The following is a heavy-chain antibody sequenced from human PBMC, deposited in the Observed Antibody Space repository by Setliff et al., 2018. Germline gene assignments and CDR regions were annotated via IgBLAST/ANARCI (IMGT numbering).Heavy chain of an antibody. CDR2: INPHGSEK. V-gene: IGHV3-7*01. Sequence: PGGSLRLSCTASGLSYINDWVSWVRQAPGKGLEWLASINPHGSEKYYADSVKGRFTISRDNAKNSLYLQINSLRVEDTAVYYCSRQLGDWGQGTPVTVSS. CDR1: GLSYINDW. J-gene: IGHJ4*02. D-gene: IGHD3-16*01. CDR3: SRQLGD.